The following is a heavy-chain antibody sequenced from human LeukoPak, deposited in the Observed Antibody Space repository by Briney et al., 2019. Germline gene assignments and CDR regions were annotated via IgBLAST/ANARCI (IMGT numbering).Heavy chain of an antibody. CDR2: ILPIFGTT. CDR1: GGTFSSYA. CDR3: ARNYYYDSSGYAQSAFDI. J-gene: IGHJ3*02. D-gene: IGHD3-22*01. V-gene: IGHV1-69*05. Sequence: SVNLSCKASGGTFSSYAISWVRHAPGQGLEWMGRILPIFGTTNYAQKFQGRVTITTDESTSTAYMELSSLRSEDTAVYYCARNYYYDSSGYAQSAFDIWGQGTMVTVSS.